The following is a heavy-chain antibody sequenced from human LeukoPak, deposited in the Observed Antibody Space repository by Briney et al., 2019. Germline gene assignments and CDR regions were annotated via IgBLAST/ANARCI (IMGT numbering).Heavy chain of an antibody. D-gene: IGHD2-15*01. V-gene: IGHV4-59*08. CDR2: IYYSGMT. J-gene: IGHJ4*02. CDR1: GGSISSYY. Sequence: SETLSLTCTVSGGSISSYYWSWIRQPPGKGLEWIGYIYYSGMTNYNPSLKSRVTMSVDTSKNQFSLNLNSATAADTAVYYCARRYCSGGSCYPRHIDFWGQGTLVTVSS. CDR3: ARRYCSGGSCYPRHIDF.